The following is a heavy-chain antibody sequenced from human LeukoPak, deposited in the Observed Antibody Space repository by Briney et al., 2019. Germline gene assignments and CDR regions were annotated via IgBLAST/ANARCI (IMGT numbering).Heavy chain of an antibody. D-gene: IGHD6-25*01. CDR3: ARGGRSGIDI. J-gene: IGHJ3*02. CDR2: INHSGST. Sequence: SETLSLTCAVYGGSFSGYYWSWIRQPPGKGLEWIGEINHSGSTNYNPSLKSRVTISVDTSKNQFSLKLSSVTAADTAVYYCARGGRSGIDIWGQGTMVIVSS. CDR1: GGSFSGYY. V-gene: IGHV4-34*01.